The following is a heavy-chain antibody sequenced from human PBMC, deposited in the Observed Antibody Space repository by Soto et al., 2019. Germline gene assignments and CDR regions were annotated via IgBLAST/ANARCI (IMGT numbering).Heavy chain of an antibody. V-gene: IGHV4-4*02. Sequence: SETLSLTCAVSGDSISSVKWWSWIRQPPGKGLQWIGEIYHSGSTKYNPSLKSRVIISVDKSKNQFSLKLSSVTDADTAVYYCARGETQQQRDYWGQGTLVT. CDR1: GDSISSVKW. CDR2: IYHSGST. D-gene: IGHD6-13*01. J-gene: IGHJ4*02. CDR3: ARGETQQQRDY.